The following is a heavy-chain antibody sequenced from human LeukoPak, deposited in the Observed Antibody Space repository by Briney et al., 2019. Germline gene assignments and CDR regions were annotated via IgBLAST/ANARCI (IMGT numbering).Heavy chain of an antibody. CDR1: GGSISSYY. CDR2: IYYSGST. CDR3: ARASAGIFDY. V-gene: IGHV4-59*01. J-gene: IGHJ4*02. Sequence: SETLSLTCTVSGGSISSYYWSWIRQPPGKGLEWIGYIYYSGSTNYNPSLKSRVTISVDTSKNQFSLKLSSVTAADTAVYYCARASAGIFDYWGQGTLVTVSS. D-gene: IGHD6-13*01.